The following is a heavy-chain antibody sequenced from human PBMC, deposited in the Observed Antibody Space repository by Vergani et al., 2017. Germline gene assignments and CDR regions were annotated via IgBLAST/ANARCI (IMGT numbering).Heavy chain of an antibody. J-gene: IGHJ6*03. Sequence: EVQLVESGGGLVQPGGSLRLSCAASGFTVSSNYMRWVRQAPGKGLEWVSVIYSGGSTYYADSVKGRFPISRDNSKNTLYLQMNSLRAEDTAVYYCAGNDFWSGMYYYYYMDVWGKGTTVTVSS. D-gene: IGHD3-3*01. CDR2: IYSGGST. V-gene: IGHV3-66*01. CDR3: AGNDFWSGMYYYYYMDV. CDR1: GFTVSSNY.